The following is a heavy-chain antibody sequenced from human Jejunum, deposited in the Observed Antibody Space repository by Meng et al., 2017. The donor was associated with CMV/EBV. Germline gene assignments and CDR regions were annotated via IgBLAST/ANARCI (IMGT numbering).Heavy chain of an antibody. CDR3: ATGVADFEY. J-gene: IGHJ4*02. D-gene: IGHD6-19*01. V-gene: IGHV1-8*01. CDR2: MNPNRGTT. Sequence: QVQLVQPWAEVKKPGASVKVSCKASGYTFTSYDINWVRQGTGQGLEWMGWMNPNRGTTGYAQKFQGRVTMTRNISKSTAYMDLSSLRSEDTAVYYCATGVADFEYWGQGTLVTVSS. CDR1: GYTFTSYD.